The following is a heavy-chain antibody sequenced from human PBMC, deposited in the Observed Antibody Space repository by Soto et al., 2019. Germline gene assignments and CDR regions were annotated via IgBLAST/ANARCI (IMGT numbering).Heavy chain of an antibody. CDR1: GFTFSSYG. D-gene: IGHD6-13*01. CDR3: AKESLAAAGSLTFDY. CDR2: ISYDGSNK. Sequence: GGSLRLSCAASGFTFSSYGMHWVRQAPGKGLEWVAVISYDGSNKYYADSVKGRFTISRDNSKNTLYLQMNSLRAEDTAVYYCAKESLAAAGSLTFDYWVQGTLVTVSS. V-gene: IGHV3-30*18. J-gene: IGHJ4*02.